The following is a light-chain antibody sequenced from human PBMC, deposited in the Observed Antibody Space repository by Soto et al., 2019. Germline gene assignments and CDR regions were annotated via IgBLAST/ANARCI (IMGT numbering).Light chain of an antibody. Sequence: ETEMAQKRSNERLAGGESRTLSSRASQSVSSNLAWYQQKPGQAPRLLIYGASTRATGIPARFSVSGTGRQFTLACGILLSEDLAFQSWQQYNNWLRTFGQGTKVDIK. CDR2: GAS. J-gene: IGKJ1*01. V-gene: IGKV3-15*01. CDR1: QSVSSN. CDR3: QQYNNWLRT.